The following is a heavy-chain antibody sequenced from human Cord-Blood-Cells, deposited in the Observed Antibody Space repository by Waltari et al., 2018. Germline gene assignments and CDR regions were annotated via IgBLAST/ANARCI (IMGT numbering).Heavy chain of an antibody. Sequence: QVQLQESGPGLVKPSQTLSLTCTVSGGSISSGGYYWSWIRQHPGKGLEWIGYIYYSGSTYYSPSLKSRVTISVDTSKNQFSLKLSSVTAADTAVYYCARGVGIVATNWFDPWGQGTLVTVSS. D-gene: IGHD5-12*01. CDR3: ARGVGIVATNWFDP. CDR1: GGSISSGGYY. J-gene: IGHJ5*02. V-gene: IGHV4-31*03. CDR2: IYYSGST.